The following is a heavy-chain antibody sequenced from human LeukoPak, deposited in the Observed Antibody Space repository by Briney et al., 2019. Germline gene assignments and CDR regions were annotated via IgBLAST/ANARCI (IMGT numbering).Heavy chain of an antibody. D-gene: IGHD5-12*01. Sequence: GESLRLSCAASGFIFSNYAMHWVRQAPGKGLEYVSAISSSGDNTYYANSVKGRFTISRDNSKNTLFLQMGSLRAEDMAVYYCAREERGLAIDYWGQGTLVTVSS. V-gene: IGHV3-64*01. CDR2: ISSSGDNT. CDR3: AREERGLAIDY. CDR1: GFIFSNYA. J-gene: IGHJ4*02.